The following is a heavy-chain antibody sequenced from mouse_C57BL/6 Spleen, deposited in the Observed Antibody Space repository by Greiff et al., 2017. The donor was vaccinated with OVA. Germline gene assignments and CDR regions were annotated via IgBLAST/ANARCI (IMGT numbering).Heavy chain of an antibody. Sequence: QVQLQQPGAELVKPGASVKMSCKASGYTFTSYWITWVKQRPGQGLEWIGDIYPGSGSTNYNEKFKSKATLTVDTSSSTAYMQLSSLTSEESAVYYCARDVTTVVEGYYFDYWGQGTTLTVSS. D-gene: IGHD1-1*01. J-gene: IGHJ2*01. V-gene: IGHV1-55*01. CDR1: GYTFTSYW. CDR3: ARDVTTVVEGYYFDY. CDR2: IYPGSGST.